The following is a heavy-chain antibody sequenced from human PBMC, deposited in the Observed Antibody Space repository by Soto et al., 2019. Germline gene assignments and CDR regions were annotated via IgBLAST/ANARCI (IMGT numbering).Heavy chain of an antibody. J-gene: IGHJ4*02. Sequence: GGSLRLSCAASGLSFSDAWMSWVRHAPGHGLEWVGRIKSKPAGGTTDYAAPVKCRFTISRGDSKNMVDRQMNSLKTEDTAAYYSTEDLPRRNPELLDYCRKRTLVTVSS. V-gene: IGHV3-15*01. CDR2: IKSKPAGGTT. CDR3: TEDLPRRNPELLDY. D-gene: IGHD3-10*01. CDR1: GLSFSDAW.